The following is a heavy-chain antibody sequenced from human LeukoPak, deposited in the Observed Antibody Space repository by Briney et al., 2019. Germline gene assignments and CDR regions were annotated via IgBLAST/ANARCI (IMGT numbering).Heavy chain of an antibody. D-gene: IGHD6-13*01. Sequence: SETLSLTCAVYGGSFSGYYWSWIRQPPGKGLEWIGEINHSGSTNYNPSLKSRVTISVDTSKNQFSLKLSSVTAADTAVYYCARGGPGIAAASYYFDYWGQGTLVTVSS. CDR3: ARGGPGIAAASYYFDY. J-gene: IGHJ4*02. CDR2: INHSGST. V-gene: IGHV4-34*01. CDR1: GGSFSGYY.